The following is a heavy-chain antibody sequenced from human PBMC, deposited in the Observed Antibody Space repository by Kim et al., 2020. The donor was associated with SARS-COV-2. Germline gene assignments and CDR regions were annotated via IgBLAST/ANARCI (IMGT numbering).Heavy chain of an antibody. J-gene: IGHJ4*02. D-gene: IGHD2-21*01. CDR3: AKADLGGECYLVDY. V-gene: IGHV3-9*01. Sequence: ADSVKGRFTISRDNAKNTLYLQMDSLRAEDTAVYYCAKADLGGECYLVDYWGQGTLVTVSS.